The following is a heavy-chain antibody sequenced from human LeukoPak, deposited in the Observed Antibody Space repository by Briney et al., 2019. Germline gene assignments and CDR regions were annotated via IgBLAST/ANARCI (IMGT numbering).Heavy chain of an antibody. J-gene: IGHJ4*02. D-gene: IGHD6-19*01. CDR1: GYTFTSYD. V-gene: IGHV1-8*01. CDR3: ARVAGSNY. Sequence: ASVKASCKASGYTFTSYDINWVRQATGQGLEWMGWTNPNSGNTGYAQKFQGRLTITRSTSISTAYMELSSLRSEDTAVYYCARVAGSNYWGQGTLVTVSS. CDR2: TNPNSGNT.